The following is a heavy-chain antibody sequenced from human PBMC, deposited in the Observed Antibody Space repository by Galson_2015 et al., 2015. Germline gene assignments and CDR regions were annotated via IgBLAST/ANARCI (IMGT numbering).Heavy chain of an antibody. V-gene: IGHV3-9*01. CDR2: ISWNSGSI. CDR1: GFTFDDYA. Sequence: SLRLSCAASGFTFDDYAMHWVRQAPGKGLEWVSGISWNSGSIGYADSVKGRFTISRDNAKNSLYLQMNSLRAEDTALYYCAKEGIAARGGYMDVWGKGTTVTVSS. D-gene: IGHD6-6*01. J-gene: IGHJ6*03. CDR3: AKEGIAARGGYMDV.